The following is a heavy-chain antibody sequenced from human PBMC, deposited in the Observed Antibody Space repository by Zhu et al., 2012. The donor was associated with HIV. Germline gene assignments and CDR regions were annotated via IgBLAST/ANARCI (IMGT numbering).Heavy chain of an antibody. CDR1: GYSISNAYY. J-gene: IGHJ4*02. CDR3: ARRFGSGWRFDY. Sequence: QVQLQESGPGLVQPSETLSLTCAVSGYSISNAYYWGWIRQPPGKGLEWIGSMYYGGSTYYNPSLRSRVTISMDTSKNQFSLNLNSATAADTAVYFCARRFGSGWRFDYWGQGILVTVSS. D-gene: IGHD6-19*01. CDR2: MYYGGST. V-gene: IGHV4-38-2*01.